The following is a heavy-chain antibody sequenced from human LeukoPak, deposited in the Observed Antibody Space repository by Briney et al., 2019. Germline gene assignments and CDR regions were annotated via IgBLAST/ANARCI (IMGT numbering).Heavy chain of an antibody. CDR1: GFTFSSFG. CDR2: IWYDGGDK. D-gene: IGHD2-2*01. Sequence: GGSLRLSCAASGFTFSSFGMHWVRQAPGKGLEWAAIIWYDGGDKYYADSVKGRFTISRDNSKNTLYLQVNSLRAEDTAVYYCARVEVACSSTSCSDLFDYWGQGTLVTVSS. V-gene: IGHV3-30*02. CDR3: ARVEVACSSTSCSDLFDY. J-gene: IGHJ4*02.